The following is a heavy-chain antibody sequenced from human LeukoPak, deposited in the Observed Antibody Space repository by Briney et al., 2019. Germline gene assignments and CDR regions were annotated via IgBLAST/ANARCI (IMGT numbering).Heavy chain of an antibody. Sequence: ASVKASCKASGYTFTSYGISWVRQAPGQGLEWMGWISAYNGNTNYAQKLQGRVTMTTDTSTSTAYMELRSLRSDDTAVYYCAREGVPAAYYYYGMDVWGQGTTVTVSS. J-gene: IGHJ6*02. CDR2: ISAYNGNT. CDR3: AREGVPAAYYYYGMDV. CDR1: GYTFTSYG. D-gene: IGHD2-2*01. V-gene: IGHV1-18*01.